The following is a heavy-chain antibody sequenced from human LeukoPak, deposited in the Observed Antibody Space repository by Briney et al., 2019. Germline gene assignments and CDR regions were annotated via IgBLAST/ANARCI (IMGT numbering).Heavy chain of an antibody. Sequence: SETLSLTCTVSGGSISSSSYYWGWIRQPPGKGLEWIGSIYYSGSTYYNPSLKSRVTISADTSKNQFSLKLSSVTAADTAVYYCARQSIAAAGPDAFDIWGQGTMVTVSS. CDR3: ARQSIAAAGPDAFDI. J-gene: IGHJ3*02. CDR2: IYYSGST. D-gene: IGHD6-13*01. V-gene: IGHV4-39*01. CDR1: GGSISSSSYY.